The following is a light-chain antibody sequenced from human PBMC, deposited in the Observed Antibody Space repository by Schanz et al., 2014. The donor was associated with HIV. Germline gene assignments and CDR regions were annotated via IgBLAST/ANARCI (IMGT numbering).Light chain of an antibody. CDR1: QSISTY. Sequence: DIQMTQSPTSLSASVGDRITITCRASQSISTYVNWYQQKPGKAPKLLIYAASSLQSGAPSRFSASGSGTRFTLTISSLQLDDLATYYCQQSYSSPYTFGQGTKVEIK. J-gene: IGKJ2*01. V-gene: IGKV1-39*01. CDR2: AAS. CDR3: QQSYSSPYT.